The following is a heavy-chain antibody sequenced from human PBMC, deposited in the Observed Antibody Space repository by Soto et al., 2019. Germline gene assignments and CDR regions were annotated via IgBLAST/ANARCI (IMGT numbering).Heavy chain of an antibody. V-gene: IGHV4-39*01. CDR2: IYYSGST. Sequence: QLQLQESGPGLVKPSETLSLTCTVSGGSISSSSYYWGWIRQPPGKGLEWIGSIYYSGSTYYNPSLKSRVTISVDTSQHQFSLKLSSVTAADTAVYYCGAPDGGYFDWFRPDQQRFDPWGQGTLVTVSS. J-gene: IGHJ5*02. D-gene: IGHD3-9*01. CDR3: GAPDGGYFDWFRPDQQRFDP. CDR1: GGSISSSSYY.